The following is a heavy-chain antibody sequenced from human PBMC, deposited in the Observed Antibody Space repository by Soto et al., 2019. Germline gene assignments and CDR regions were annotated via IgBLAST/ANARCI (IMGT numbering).Heavy chain of an antibody. CDR1: GYTFTSYG. D-gene: IGHD6-13*01. CDR2: IGAYNGNT. V-gene: IGHV1-18*01. CDR3: ARHRRGEGMAAAVSYYYMDV. J-gene: IGHJ6*03. Sequence: ASVKVSCKASGYTFTSYGISWVRQAPGQGLEWMGWIGAYNGNTNYAQKLQGRVTMTTDTSTSTAYLELRSLRSDDTAVYYCARHRRGEGMAAAVSYYYMDVWGKGTTVTVSS.